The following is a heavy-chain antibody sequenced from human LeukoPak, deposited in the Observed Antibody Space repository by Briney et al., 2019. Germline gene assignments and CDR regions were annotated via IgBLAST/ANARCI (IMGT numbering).Heavy chain of an antibody. Sequence: GGSLRLSCAASGFTVRSNYMSWVRQAPGKGLEWVSVTYSGGSTYYADSVKGRFTISRDNSKNTLYLQMNSLRAEDTAVYYCARDGAGVVVAATDDAFDIWGQGTMVTVSS. CDR3: ARDGAGVVVAATDDAFDI. V-gene: IGHV3-66*01. D-gene: IGHD2-15*01. J-gene: IGHJ3*02. CDR2: TYSGGST. CDR1: GFTVRSNY.